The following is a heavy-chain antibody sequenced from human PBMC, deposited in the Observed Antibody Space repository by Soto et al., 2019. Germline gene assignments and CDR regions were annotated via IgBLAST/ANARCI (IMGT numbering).Heavy chain of an antibody. J-gene: IGHJ2*01. CDR1: GFTVSISY. CDR2: IYSGGNT. CDR3: ARHVGFYWYFDL. Sequence: EVQLVESGGGLVQPGGSLRLSCAASGFTVSISYMGWVRQAPGKGLEWVSSIYSGGNTYYADSVRGRFTISTDNSKDTLYLQMNSLRVDDTAMYYCARHVGFYWYFDLWGRGTLVTVSS. D-gene: IGHD1-26*01. V-gene: IGHV3-66*04.